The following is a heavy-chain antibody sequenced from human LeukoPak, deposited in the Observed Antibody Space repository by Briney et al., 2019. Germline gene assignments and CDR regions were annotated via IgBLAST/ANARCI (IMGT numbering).Heavy chain of an antibody. D-gene: IGHD6-6*01. CDR3: ARGSEQLSSWFDP. J-gene: IGHJ5*02. CDR2: INHSGST. CDR1: GGSFSGYY. V-gene: IGHV4-34*01. Sequence: KASETLSLTCAVYGGSFSGYYWSWIRQPPGKGLEWIGEINHSGSTNYNPSLKSRVTISVDTSKNQFSLKLSSVTAADTAVYYCARGSEQLSSWFDPWGQGTLVTVSS.